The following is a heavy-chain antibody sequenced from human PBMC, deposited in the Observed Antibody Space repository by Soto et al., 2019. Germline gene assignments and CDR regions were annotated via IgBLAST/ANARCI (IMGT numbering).Heavy chain of an antibody. V-gene: IGHV4-34*01. J-gene: IGHJ4*02. Sequence: QVQLQQWGAGLLKPSETLSLTCAVYGGSFSGYYGSWIRQPPGKGLEWIGEINHSGRTNYNQSLKSRVTVSVDTSKNQFSLKRSYVTAADTAVYYCARVYCSGGSCYSFDYWGQGTLVTVSS. CDR2: INHSGRT. D-gene: IGHD2-15*01. CDR3: ARVYCSGGSCYSFDY. CDR1: GGSFSGYY.